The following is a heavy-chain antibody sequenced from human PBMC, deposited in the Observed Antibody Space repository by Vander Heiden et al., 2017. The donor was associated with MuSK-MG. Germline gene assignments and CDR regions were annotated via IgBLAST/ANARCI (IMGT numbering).Heavy chain of an antibody. CDR3: ARGRGNGWSLDY. CDR2: IWYDGSNK. CDR1: GFTFSSYG. Sequence: QVQLVESGGGVVQPGRSLRLSCAASGFTFSSYGMHWVRQAPGKGREWVAVIWYDGSNKYYADSVKGRFTISRDNSKNTLYLQMNSLRAEDTAVYYCARGRGNGWSLDYWGQGTLVTVSS. V-gene: IGHV3-33*01. J-gene: IGHJ4*01. D-gene: IGHD6-19*01.